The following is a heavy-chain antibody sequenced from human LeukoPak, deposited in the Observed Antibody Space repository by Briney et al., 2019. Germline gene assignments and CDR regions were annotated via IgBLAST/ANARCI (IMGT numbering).Heavy chain of an antibody. V-gene: IGHV1-2*02. Sequence: GASVNVSCKASGYTFTDYCLHWVRQAPGQGLEWMGWINPNSGGTRYAEKFQGRVTLTRDTSISTAYMVVSSLRSDDTAVYFCARDLGTPATDAEYFFDQWGQGTLVTVSS. CDR2: INPNSGGT. CDR3: ARDLGTPATDAEYFFDQ. J-gene: IGHJ4*02. CDR1: GYTFTDYC. D-gene: IGHD6-13*01.